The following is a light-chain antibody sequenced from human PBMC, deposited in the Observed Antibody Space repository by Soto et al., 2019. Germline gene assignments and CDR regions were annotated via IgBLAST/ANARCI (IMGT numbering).Light chain of an antibody. CDR3: QQYYNIPHT. J-gene: IGKJ2*01. CDR1: QSVLYSSNNKNY. CDR2: WAS. Sequence: DIVMTQSPDSLTVSLGXXXXITCKSSQSVLYSSNNKNYIAWYQQKPGQPPKLLIYWASSREPGVPDRFSGSGSGTDFTLSISSLQAEDVAAYYCQQYYNIPHTFGQGTKLEIK. V-gene: IGKV4-1*01.